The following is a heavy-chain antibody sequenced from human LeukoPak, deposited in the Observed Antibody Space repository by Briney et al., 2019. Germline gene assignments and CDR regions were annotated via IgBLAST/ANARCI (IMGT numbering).Heavy chain of an antibody. CDR3: ARGRDGDYGNWFDP. D-gene: IGHD4-17*01. Sequence: SETLSLTCAVYGGSFSGYYWSWIRQPPGKGLEWIGEINHSGSTNYNPSLKSRVTISVDTSKNQFSLKLSSVTAADTAVYYCARGRDGDYGNWFDPWGQGTLVTVSS. CDR1: GGSFSGYY. CDR2: INHSGST. V-gene: IGHV4-34*01. J-gene: IGHJ5*02.